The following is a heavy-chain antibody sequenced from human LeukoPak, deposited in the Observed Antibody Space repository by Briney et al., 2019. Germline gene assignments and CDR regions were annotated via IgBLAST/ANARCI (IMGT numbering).Heavy chain of an antibody. CDR2: INHSGST. Sequence: PSETLSLTCAVYGGSFSGYYWSWIRQPPGKGLEWIGEINHSGSTNYNPSLKSRVTISVDTSKNQFSLKLSSVTAADTAVYYCARGDASIDYWGQGTLVTVSS. J-gene: IGHJ4*02. CDR3: ARGDASIDY. V-gene: IGHV4-34*01. CDR1: GGSFSGYY.